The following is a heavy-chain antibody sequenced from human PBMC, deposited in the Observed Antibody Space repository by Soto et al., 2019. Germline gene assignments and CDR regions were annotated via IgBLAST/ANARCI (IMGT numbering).Heavy chain of an antibody. Sequence: GGSLRLSCAASEFTFRNYGMHWVRQAPGKGLEWVAVISNDGSEKYFADYVKGRFAISRDNSKNTLFLQMNSLRAEDTAVYYCARDQSYAYYYYGMDVWGQGT. D-gene: IGHD1-26*01. CDR1: EFTFRNYG. J-gene: IGHJ6*02. CDR3: ARDQSYAYYYYGMDV. V-gene: IGHV3-30*03. CDR2: ISNDGSEK.